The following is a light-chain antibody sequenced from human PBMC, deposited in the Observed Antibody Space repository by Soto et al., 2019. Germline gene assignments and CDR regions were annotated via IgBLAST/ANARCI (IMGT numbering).Light chain of an antibody. Sequence: QSALTQPPSASGSPGQSVTISCTGTSSDVGTYNYVSWYQQHPGKAPKLIIYDVSRRPSGVPDRFSGSKSGNTASLTVSGLRAEDEADYYCSLYTSSSTVVFGGGTKLTVL. CDR1: SSDVGTYNY. CDR2: DVS. J-gene: IGLJ2*01. V-gene: IGLV2-8*01. CDR3: SLYTSSSTVV.